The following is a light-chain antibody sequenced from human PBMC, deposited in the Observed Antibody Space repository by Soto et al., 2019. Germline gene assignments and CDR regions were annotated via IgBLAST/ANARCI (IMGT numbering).Light chain of an antibody. CDR3: RQYNAN. CDR2: DAS. J-gene: IGKJ1*01. Sequence: DIQMTQSPSTLSASVGDRVTITCRASQSISSWLAWYQSQQGKAPKLLIYDASTLKGGVPSRFSGSGSGTEYALTNSSLQRDDCATLYCRQYNANFGQGTKVEIK. V-gene: IGKV1-5*01. CDR1: QSISSW.